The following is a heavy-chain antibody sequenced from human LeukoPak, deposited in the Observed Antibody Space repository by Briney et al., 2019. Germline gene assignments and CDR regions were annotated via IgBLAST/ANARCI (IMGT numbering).Heavy chain of an antibody. V-gene: IGHV3-23*01. Sequence: GGSLSLSCAASGFTFSNYAMNWVRLAPGRGLERVAVITGSGSTTFYADSVKGRFTISRDNSKNTVFLQMNSLKAEDTAVYYCATAGGSSGSYPLIYWGQGILVTVSS. CDR3: ATAGGSSGSYPLIY. D-gene: IGHD6-19*01. J-gene: IGHJ4*02. CDR2: ITGSGSTT. CDR1: GFTFSNYA.